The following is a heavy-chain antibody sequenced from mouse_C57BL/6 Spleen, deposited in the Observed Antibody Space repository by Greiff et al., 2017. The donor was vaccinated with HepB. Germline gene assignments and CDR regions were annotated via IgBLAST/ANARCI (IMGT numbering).Heavy chain of an antibody. CDR2: ISDGGSYT. J-gene: IGHJ3*01. Sequence: EVMLVESGGGLVKPGGSLKLSCAASGFTFSSYAMSWVRQTPEKRLEWVATISDGGSYTYYPDNVKGRFTISRDNAKNNLYLQMSHLKSEDTAMYYCAREIYYGNYDWFAYWGQGTLVTVSA. CDR1: GFTFSSYA. V-gene: IGHV5-4*01. CDR3: AREIYYGNYDWFAY. D-gene: IGHD2-1*01.